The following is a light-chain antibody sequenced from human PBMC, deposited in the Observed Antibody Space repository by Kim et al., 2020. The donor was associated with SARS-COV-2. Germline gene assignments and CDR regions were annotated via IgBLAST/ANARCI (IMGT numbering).Light chain of an antibody. V-gene: IGKV3-11*01. Sequence: LSPGERATLSCRASQSVSSYLAWYQQKPGQAPRLLIYDASNRATGIPARFSGGGSATDFTLTISSLEPEDFAVYYCQHRRNWPLTFGGGTKVDIK. CDR2: DAS. CDR1: QSVSSY. CDR3: QHRRNWPLT. J-gene: IGKJ4*01.